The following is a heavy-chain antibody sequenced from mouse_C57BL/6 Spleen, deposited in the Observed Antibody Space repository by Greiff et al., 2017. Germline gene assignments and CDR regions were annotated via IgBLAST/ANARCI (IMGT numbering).Heavy chain of an antibody. V-gene: IGHV5-17*01. D-gene: IGHD2-3*01. CDR1: GFTFSDYG. Sequence: DVHLVESGGGLVKPGGSLKLSCAASGFTFSDYGMHWVRQAPETGLEWVAYISSGSSTIYYADTVKGRFTISRDNAKNTLFLQMTSLRSEDTAMYYCARGNGYFSFAYWGQGTLVTVSA. CDR2: ISSGSSTI. CDR3: ARGNGYFSFAY. J-gene: IGHJ3*01.